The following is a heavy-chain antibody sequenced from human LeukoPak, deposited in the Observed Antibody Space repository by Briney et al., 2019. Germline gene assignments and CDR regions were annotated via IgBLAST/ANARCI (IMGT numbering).Heavy chain of an antibody. CDR3: ARGFSTNVRYSYGRGPSNNWFDH. CDR1: GGSFSGYY. CDR2: INHSGST. D-gene: IGHD5-18*01. V-gene: IGHV4-34*01. Sequence: PSETLSLTCAVYGGSFSGYYWSWIRQPPGKGLEWIGEINHSGSTNYNPSLKSRVTISVDTSKNQFSLKLSSVTAADTAVYYCARGFSTNVRYSYGRGPSNNWFDHWGQGTLVTVSS. J-gene: IGHJ5*02.